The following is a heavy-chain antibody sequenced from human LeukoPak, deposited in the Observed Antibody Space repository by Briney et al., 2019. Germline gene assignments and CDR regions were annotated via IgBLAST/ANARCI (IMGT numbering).Heavy chain of an antibody. D-gene: IGHD3-22*01. V-gene: IGHV3-48*03. CDR1: GFTFSTYE. J-gene: IGHJ4*02. CDR2: ISDRGASI. Sequence: GGSLRLSCAASGFTFSTYEMNWVRQAPGKGLEWISYISDRGASIYYADFVKGRFTISRDNAKNSLYLQMNSLRGEDTAVYYCARDSGYCDNINCHHFDYWGQGTLVTVSS. CDR3: ARDSGYCDNINCHHFDY.